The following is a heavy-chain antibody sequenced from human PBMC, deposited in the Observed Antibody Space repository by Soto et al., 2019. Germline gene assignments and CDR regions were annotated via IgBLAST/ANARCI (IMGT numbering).Heavy chain of an antibody. CDR2: MNPNSGNT. D-gene: IGHD6-13*01. J-gene: IGHJ1*01. CDR1: GYTFTSYD. CDR3: ARVFIAAAGRGYFQH. V-gene: IGHV1-8*01. Sequence: ASVKVSCKASGYTFTSYDINWVRQATGQGLEWMEWMNPNSGNTGYAQKFQGRVTMTRNTSISTAYMELSSLRSEDTAVYYCARVFIAAAGRGYFQHWGQGTLVTVSS.